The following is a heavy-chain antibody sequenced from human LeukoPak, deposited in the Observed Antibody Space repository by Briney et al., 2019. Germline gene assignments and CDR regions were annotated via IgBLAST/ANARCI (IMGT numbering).Heavy chain of an antibody. D-gene: IGHD4-17*01. CDR2: ISGSGGST. V-gene: IGHV3-23*01. Sequence: PGRSLRLSCAASGFTFSSYAMSWVRQAPGKGLEWVSAISGSGGSTYYADSVKGRFTISRDNSKNTLYLQMNSLRAEDTAVYYCAKAPYGDYGSDWYFDLWGRGTLVTVSS. CDR1: GFTFSSYA. J-gene: IGHJ2*01. CDR3: AKAPYGDYGSDWYFDL.